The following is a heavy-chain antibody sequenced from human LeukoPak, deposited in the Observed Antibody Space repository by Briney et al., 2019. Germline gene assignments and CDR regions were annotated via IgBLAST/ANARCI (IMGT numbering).Heavy chain of an antibody. J-gene: IGHJ6*02. V-gene: IGHV3-30*03. Sequence: GGSLRLSCAASGFTFSSYGMHWVRQAPGKGLEWVAVISYDGSNKYYADSVKGRFTISRDNSKNTLYLQMNSLRAGDTAVYYCSVGVYYYYGMDVWGQGTTVTVSS. CDR3: SVGVYYYYGMDV. CDR2: ISYDGSNK. CDR1: GFTFSSYG. D-gene: IGHD3-10*01.